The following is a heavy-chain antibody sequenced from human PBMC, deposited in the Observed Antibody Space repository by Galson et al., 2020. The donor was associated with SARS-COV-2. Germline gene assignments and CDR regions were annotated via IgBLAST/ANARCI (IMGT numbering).Heavy chain of an antibody. Sequence: GGSLRLSCAASGFTFSSYAMSWVRQAPGKGLEWVSGISGSGDSTYYADSVKGRFTISRDNSKNTLYLQMNSLRAKDTAVYYCARQGAYGSGSYRVGYYYYGMDVWGQGTTVTVSS. D-gene: IGHD3-10*01. CDR3: ARQGAYGSGSYRVGYYYYGMDV. CDR1: GFTFSSYA. CDR2: ISGSGDST. J-gene: IGHJ6*02. V-gene: IGHV3-23*01.